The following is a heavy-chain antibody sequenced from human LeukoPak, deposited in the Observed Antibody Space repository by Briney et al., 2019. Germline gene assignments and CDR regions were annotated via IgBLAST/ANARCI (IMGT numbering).Heavy chain of an antibody. Sequence: SQTLPLTCAISGDSVSSNSAAWSWIRQSPSRGLEWLGRTYYRSKWINDYAASVKGRITINPDTSKNQFSLQLNSMTPEDTAVYYCARNLRPDFDYWSQGTLVTVSS. CDR2: TYYRSKWIN. D-gene: IGHD1-14*01. V-gene: IGHV6-1*01. CDR3: ARNLRPDFDY. CDR1: GDSVSSNSAA. J-gene: IGHJ4*02.